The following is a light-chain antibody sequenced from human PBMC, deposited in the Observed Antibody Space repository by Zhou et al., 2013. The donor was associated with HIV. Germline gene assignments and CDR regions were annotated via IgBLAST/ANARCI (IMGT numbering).Light chain of an antibody. CDR1: ERISSW. Sequence: DIQMTQSPSTLSASVGDRVAITCRASERISSWLAWYQQKPGKAPKLLIYQASNLESGVPSRFSGSGSGTEFTLTISSLQPDDFATYYCQQYSSYPWTFGQGTEGG. J-gene: IGKJ1*01. CDR2: QAS. CDR3: QQYSSYPWT. V-gene: IGKV1-5*03.